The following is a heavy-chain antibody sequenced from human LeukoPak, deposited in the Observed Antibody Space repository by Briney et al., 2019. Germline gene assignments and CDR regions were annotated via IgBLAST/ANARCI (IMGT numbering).Heavy chain of an antibody. CDR3: VRRQWELQYFDL. CDR1: GGFISSYY. CDR2: IYYSRTT. Sequence: PSETLSLTCTVSGGFISSYYWSWIRQPPGQGLGWIGYIYYSRTTEYNPSLKSRVTISADTSKNQFSLKLNSVTAADTAVYYCVRRQWELQYFDLWGRGTLVAVSS. V-gene: IGHV4-59*01. D-gene: IGHD1-26*01. J-gene: IGHJ2*01.